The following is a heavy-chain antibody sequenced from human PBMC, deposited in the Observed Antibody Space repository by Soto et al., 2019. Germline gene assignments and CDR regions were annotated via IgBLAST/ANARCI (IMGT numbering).Heavy chain of an antibody. J-gene: IGHJ6*02. Sequence: PEGSLRLSCAASGFTFSSYAMHWVRQAPGKGLEWVAVISYDGSNKYYADSVKGRFTISRDNSKNTLYLQMNSLRAEDTAVYYCARETYYDFWSGPYYGMDVWGQGTTVTVSS. CDR3: ARETYYDFWSGPYYGMDV. D-gene: IGHD3-3*01. CDR1: GFTFSSYA. V-gene: IGHV3-30-3*01. CDR2: ISYDGSNK.